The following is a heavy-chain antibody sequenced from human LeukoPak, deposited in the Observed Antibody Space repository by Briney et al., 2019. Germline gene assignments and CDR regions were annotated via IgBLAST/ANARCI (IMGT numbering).Heavy chain of an antibody. V-gene: IGHV1-2*02. D-gene: IGHD3-9*01. Sequence: GASVKVSCKASGYTFTGYFMHWVRQAPGQGLEWMGWINPKSGGTQYAQNFQGRVTMTRDTSISTAYMELSRLRSDDTAVYYCARDPTILTGYYSLYYFDSWGQGTLVTVSS. CDR2: INPKSGGT. CDR3: ARDPTILTGYYSLYYFDS. J-gene: IGHJ4*02. CDR1: GYTFTGYF.